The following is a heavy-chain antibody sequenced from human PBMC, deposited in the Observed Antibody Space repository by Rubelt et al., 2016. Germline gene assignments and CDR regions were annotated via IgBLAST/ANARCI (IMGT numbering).Heavy chain of an antibody. V-gene: IGHV4-59*08. Sequence: QVQLQESGPGLVKPSETLSLTCTVSGGSMNFYYWTWIRQSPERGLEWIGYIYKSSTTNYNPSLRTRVTISVDTSRNQFSLKLNSVTAADTAVYYWATRYNGYVPYYFDYWGQGALVIVSS. CDR1: GGSMNFYY. CDR2: IYKSSTT. J-gene: IGHJ4*02. CDR3: ATRYNGYVPYYFDY. D-gene: IGHD5-12*01.